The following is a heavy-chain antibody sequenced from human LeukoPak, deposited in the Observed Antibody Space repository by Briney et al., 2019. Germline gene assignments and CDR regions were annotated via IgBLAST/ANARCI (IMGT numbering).Heavy chain of an antibody. CDR2: ISHSGST. J-gene: IGHJ4*02. Sequence: SETLSLTCTVSGYSISSGYYWGWIRQPPGKGLKWIGSISHSGSTYYNPSLKSRVTISVDTSKNQFSLKLSSLTAADTAVYYCARGRGYSYGYVDYWGQGTLVTVSS. V-gene: IGHV4-38-2*02. CDR1: GYSISSGYY. CDR3: ARGRGYSYGYVDY. D-gene: IGHD5-18*01.